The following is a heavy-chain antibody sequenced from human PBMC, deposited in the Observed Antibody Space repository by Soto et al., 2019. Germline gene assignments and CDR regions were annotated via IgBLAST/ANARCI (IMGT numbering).Heavy chain of an antibody. CDR3: ARSNSGYYKWFDP. CDR2: IYYSGST. J-gene: IGHJ5*02. Sequence: SETLSLTCTVSGGSISSGGYYWSWIRQHPGKGLEWIGYIYYSGSTYYNPSLKSRVAISVDTSKNQFSLKLSSVTAADTAIYYWARSNSGYYKWFDPWGQGTLVTVSS. D-gene: IGHD3-22*01. V-gene: IGHV4-39*01. CDR1: GGSISSGGYY.